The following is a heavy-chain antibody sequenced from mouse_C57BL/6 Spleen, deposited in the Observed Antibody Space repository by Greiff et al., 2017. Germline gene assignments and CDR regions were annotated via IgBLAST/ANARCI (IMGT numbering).Heavy chain of an antibody. CDR1: GYTFTDHI. CDR2: LYPVSGET. J-gene: IGHJ4*01. Sequence: VQLQQSGAELASPGASVTLSCKASGYTFTDHIMNWVKKRPGQGLEWIGRLYPVSGETNYKLKFMGTGPFSVSRSSSTVYMVLNSLTSEDPAVYYCGRSSVYDYAMDYWGQGTSVTVSS. CDR3: GRSSVYDYAMDY. D-gene: IGHD3-2*02. V-gene: IGHV1-11*01.